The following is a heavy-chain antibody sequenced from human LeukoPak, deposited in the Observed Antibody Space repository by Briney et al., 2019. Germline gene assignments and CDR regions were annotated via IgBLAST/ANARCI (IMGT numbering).Heavy chain of an antibody. J-gene: IGHJ4*02. D-gene: IGHD1-1*01. V-gene: IGHV3-48*01. CDR3: VRVKGTYFDF. CDR2: ISASGSNI. CDR1: GFPFSSYS. Sequence: GGSLRLSCAASGFPFSSYSMNWVRQAPGKGLEWVSYISASGSNIYYLDAVMGRFTVSRDNAMNSLFLQMNRPRAEDTAIYYCVRVKGTYFDFWGQGTLVTVSS.